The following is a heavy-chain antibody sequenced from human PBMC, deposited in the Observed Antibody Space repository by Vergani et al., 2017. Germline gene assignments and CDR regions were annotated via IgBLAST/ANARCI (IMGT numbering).Heavy chain of an antibody. J-gene: IGHJ5*02. CDR3: AREYYDSSGYYFGKFDP. D-gene: IGHD3-22*01. Sequence: QAQLQESGPGLVKPSQTPSLTCTVSGGSISSGSYYWSWIRPPAGKGLEWIGRVYPSGSTNYNPSLKSGVTISVDTSKIRFSLKLSSVTAADTAVYYCAREYYDSSGYYFGKFDPWGQGTLVTVSS. V-gene: IGHV4-61*02. CDR1: GGSISSGSYY. CDR2: VYPSGST.